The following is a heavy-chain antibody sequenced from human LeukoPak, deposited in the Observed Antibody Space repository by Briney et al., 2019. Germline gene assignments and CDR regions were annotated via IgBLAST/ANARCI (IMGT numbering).Heavy chain of an antibody. CDR2: ISSSGSTI. J-gene: IGHJ2*01. V-gene: IGHV3-48*03. CDR1: GFTFSSYE. CDR3: ARLAAGYWYFDL. D-gene: IGHD3-22*01. Sequence: GGSLRLSCAASGFTFSSYEMNWVRQAPGKGLEWVSYISSSGSTIYYADSVKGRFTISRDNAKNSLYLQMNSLRAEDTAVYYCARLAAGYWYFDLWGRGTLVTVSS.